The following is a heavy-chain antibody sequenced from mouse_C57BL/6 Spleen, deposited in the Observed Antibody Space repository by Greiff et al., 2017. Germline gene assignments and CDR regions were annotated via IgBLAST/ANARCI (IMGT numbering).Heavy chain of an antibody. Sequence: EVMLVESGGGLVQPGASLRLSCAASGFTFTDYYMSWVRQPPGKAPAWLALIRNKANGYTTEYTASVKGRFTISRDNSQHILYLQMNTLRAEDSATYYCVKADSSGYGGYYAMDYWGQGTSVTVSS. CDR2: IRNKANGYTT. CDR1: GFTFTDYY. V-gene: IGHV7-4*01. CDR3: VKADSSGYGGYYAMDY. D-gene: IGHD3-2*02. J-gene: IGHJ4*01.